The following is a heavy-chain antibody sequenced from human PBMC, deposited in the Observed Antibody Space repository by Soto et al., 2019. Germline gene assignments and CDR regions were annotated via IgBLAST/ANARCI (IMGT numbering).Heavy chain of an antibody. CDR2: ISHSGST. CDR1: GGSISSNY. J-gene: IGHJ5*02. Sequence: PSETLSLTCTVSGGSISSNYWSWIRQPPGKGLEWIGYISHSGSTNYNPSLRSRVTISIDTSNSQFSLKLSSVTAADTAVYYCGRRADWFHPWGPGILVTVSS. V-gene: IGHV4-59*08. CDR3: GRRADWFHP.